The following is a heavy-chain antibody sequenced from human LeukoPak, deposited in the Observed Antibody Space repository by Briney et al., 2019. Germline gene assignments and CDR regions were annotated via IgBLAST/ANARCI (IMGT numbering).Heavy chain of an antibody. J-gene: IGHJ4*02. V-gene: IGHV4-34*01. CDR3: ARAPARYGETVTTSGDYFDY. CDR1: GGSFSGYY. Sequence: SETLSLTCAVYGGSFSGYYWSWIRQPPGKGLEWIGEINHSGSTNYNPSLKSRVTISVDTSKNQFSLKLSSVTAADTAVYHCARAPARYGETVTTSGDYFDYWGQGTLVTVSS. CDR2: INHSGST. D-gene: IGHD4-17*01.